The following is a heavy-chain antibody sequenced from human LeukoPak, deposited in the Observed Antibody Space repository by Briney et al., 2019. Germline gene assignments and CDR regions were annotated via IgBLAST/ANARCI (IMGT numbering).Heavy chain of an antibody. V-gene: IGHV1-18*04. CDR1: GYRFTAYS. CDR2: ISAYNGNT. D-gene: IGHD3-22*01. J-gene: IGHJ6*03. CDR3: ARLAITMTNYYYYYMDV. Sequence: GASVKVSCKASGYRFTAYSMHWVRQAPGLGLEWMGWISAYNGNTNYAQKLQGRVTMSTDTSTSTAYMELRSLRSDDTAVYYCARLAITMTNYYYYYMDVWGKGTTVTVSS.